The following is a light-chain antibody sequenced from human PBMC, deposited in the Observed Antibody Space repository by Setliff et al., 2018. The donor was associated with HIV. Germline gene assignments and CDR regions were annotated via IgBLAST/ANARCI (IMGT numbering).Light chain of an antibody. V-gene: IGLV2-14*03. CDR3: CSYTTSITYV. J-gene: IGLJ1*01. Sequence: QSALAQPASVSGSPGQSITISCTGTSSDIGGYNYVSWYQRHPGKAPKLMIYDVSNRPSGVSDRFSGSKSGNTASLTISGLQAEDEADYYCCSYTTSITYVFGTGTKVTVL. CDR2: DVS. CDR1: SSDIGGYNY.